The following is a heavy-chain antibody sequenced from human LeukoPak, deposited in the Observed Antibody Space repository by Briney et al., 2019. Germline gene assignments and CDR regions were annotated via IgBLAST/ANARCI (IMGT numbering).Heavy chain of an antibody. V-gene: IGHV4-38-2*02. D-gene: IGHD6-19*01. J-gene: IGHJ4*02. Sequence: PSETLSLTCTVSGYSISSGYYWGWIRQPPGKGLEWIGSIYHSGSTYYNPSLKSRVTISVDTSKNQFSLKLSSVTAADTAVYYCARELAVAGTSNYWGQGTLVTVSS. CDR2: IYHSGST. CDR1: GYSISSGYY. CDR3: ARELAVAGTSNY.